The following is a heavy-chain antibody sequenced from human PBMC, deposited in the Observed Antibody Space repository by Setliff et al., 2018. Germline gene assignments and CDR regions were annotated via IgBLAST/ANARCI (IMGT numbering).Heavy chain of an antibody. CDR3: ARGGTGEVLDYYYGMDV. D-gene: IGHD1-1*01. CDR1: GYTFTSYA. CDR2: INAGNGNT. Sequence: PGGSLRLSCAASGYTFTSYAMHWVRKAPGQRLEWMGWINAGNGNTKYSQKFQGRVTITRDTSASTAYMELSSLRSEDTAVYYCARGGTGEVLDYYYGMDVWGQGTTVTVSS. J-gene: IGHJ6*02. V-gene: IGHV1-3*01.